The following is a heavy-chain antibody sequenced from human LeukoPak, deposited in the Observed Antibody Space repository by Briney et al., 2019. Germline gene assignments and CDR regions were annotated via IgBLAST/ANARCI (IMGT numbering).Heavy chain of an antibody. J-gene: IGHJ3*02. CDR3: ARDDQGSSWYLGHSDAFDI. CDR1: GFTFSSYS. V-gene: IGHV3-21*01. D-gene: IGHD6-13*01. CDR2: ISSGSSYT. Sequence: GGSLRLSCAASGFTFSSYSMNWVRQATGKGLEWVSSISSGSSYTYYGDSVKGRFTISRDNTKKSLYLQMNSLRAEDTAVYYCARDDQGSSWYLGHSDAFDIWGQGTMVTVSS.